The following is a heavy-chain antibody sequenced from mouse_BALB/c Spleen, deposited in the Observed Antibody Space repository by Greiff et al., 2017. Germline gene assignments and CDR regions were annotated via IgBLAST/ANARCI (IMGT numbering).Heavy chain of an antibody. D-gene: IGHD2-14*01. J-gene: IGHJ4*01. CDR2: INPGSSTI. Sequence: DVKLQESGGGLVQPGGSLNLSCAASGFDFSRYWMSWARQAPGKGQEWIGEINPGSSTINYTPSLKDKFIISRDNAKNTLYLQMSKVRSEDTALYYCARLSYRYDAYAMDYWGQGTSVTVSS. V-gene: IGHV4-2*02. CDR3: ARLSYRYDAYAMDY. CDR1: GFDFSRYW.